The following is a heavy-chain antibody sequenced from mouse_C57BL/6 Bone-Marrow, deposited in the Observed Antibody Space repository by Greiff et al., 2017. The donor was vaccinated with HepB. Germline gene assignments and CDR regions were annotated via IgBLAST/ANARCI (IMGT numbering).Heavy chain of an antibody. CDR2: ISDGSSYT. D-gene: IGHD1-1*01. CDR1: GFTFSSNA. J-gene: IGHJ4*01. V-gene: IGHV5-4*01. CDR3: AKDGPTLVAMDY. Sequence: EVQLVESVGGLVKPGGSLKLSCAASGFTFSSNAMSWVRQTPEKRLEWVATISDGSSYTYYADNVKGRFTISRDNSKNNLYLHMSHPKSEATDMYSCAKDGPTLVAMDYWGQGTSLTVSS.